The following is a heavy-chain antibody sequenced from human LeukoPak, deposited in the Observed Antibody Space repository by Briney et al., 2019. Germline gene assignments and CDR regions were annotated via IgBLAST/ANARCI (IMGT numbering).Heavy chain of an antibody. CDR3: ARVLRFLEWLLSDYYYMDV. V-gene: IGHV3-23*01. CDR2: ISGSGGST. CDR1: GFTFSSYA. J-gene: IGHJ6*03. D-gene: IGHD3-3*01. Sequence: GGSLRLSCAASGFTFSSYAMSWVRQAPGKGLEWVSAISGSGGSTYYADSVKGRFTISRDNSKNTLYLQMNSLRAEDTAVYYCARVLRFLEWLLSDYYYMDVWGKGTTVTVSS.